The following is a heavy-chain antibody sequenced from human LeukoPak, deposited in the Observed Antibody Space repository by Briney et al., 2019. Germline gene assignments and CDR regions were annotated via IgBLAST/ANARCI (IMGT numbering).Heavy chain of an antibody. V-gene: IGHV3-33*01. CDR3: ARAGRVGSGPSLDY. CDR2: IWYDGSNK. J-gene: IGHJ4*02. Sequence: PGGSLRLSCAASGFTFSSYDMHWVRQAPGKGLEWVAVIWYDGSNKYYADSVKGRFTISRDNSKNTLYLQMNSLRAEDTAVYYCARAGRVGSGPSLDYWGQGTLVTVSS. D-gene: IGHD6-19*01. CDR1: GFTFSSYD.